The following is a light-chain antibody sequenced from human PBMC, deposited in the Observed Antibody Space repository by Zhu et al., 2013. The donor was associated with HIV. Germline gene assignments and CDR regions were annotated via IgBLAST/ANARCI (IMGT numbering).Light chain of an antibody. CDR2: DVS. J-gene: IGKJ1*01. V-gene: IGKV1-5*01. CDR3: QQYVNSPRT. CDR1: ESISNR. Sequence: DIQMTQSPSTLSASVGDRVTITCRASESISNRLAWYQQKPGKAPNVLMYDVSSLESGVASRFSGSGSGTEFTLTISSLQPDDFAVYYCQQYVNSPRTFGQGTRWKS.